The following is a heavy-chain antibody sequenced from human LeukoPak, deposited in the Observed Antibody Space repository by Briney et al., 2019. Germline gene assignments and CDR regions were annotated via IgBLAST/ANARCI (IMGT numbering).Heavy chain of an antibody. J-gene: IGHJ4*02. Sequence: NPGGSLRLSCAASGFTFSSYIMNWVRQAPGKGLEWVSSISSSSSYIYYGDSVKGRFTISRDNTKNSLYLQMNSLRAEDTAVYYCVRAQRGDYYFDYWGQGTRVSVSS. CDR2: ISSSSSYI. D-gene: IGHD2-21*02. V-gene: IGHV3-21*01. CDR3: VRAQRGDYYFDY. CDR1: GFTFSSYI.